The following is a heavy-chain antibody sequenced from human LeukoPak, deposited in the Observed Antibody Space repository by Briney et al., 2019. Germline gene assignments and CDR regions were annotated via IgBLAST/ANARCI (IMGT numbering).Heavy chain of an antibody. Sequence: PSETLSLTCTVSGGSISSYYWSWIRQPPGKGLEWIGYIYYSGSTNYNPSLKSRVTISVDTSKNQFSLKLSSVTAADTAVYYCARGMTTMVPIDYWGQGTLVTVSS. CDR3: ARGMTTMVPIDY. V-gene: IGHV4-59*01. D-gene: IGHD4-23*01. CDR1: GGSISSYY. CDR2: IYYSGST. J-gene: IGHJ4*02.